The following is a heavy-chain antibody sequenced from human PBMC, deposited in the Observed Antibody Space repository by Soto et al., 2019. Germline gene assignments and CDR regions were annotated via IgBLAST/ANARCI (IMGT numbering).Heavy chain of an antibody. D-gene: IGHD2-15*01. CDR2: ISYDGSNK. V-gene: IGHV3-30*19. J-gene: IGHJ3*02. CDR3: ARVTGSLRTGAFDI. Sequence: QVQLVESGGGVVQPGRSLRLSCAASGFTFSSYGMHWVRQAPGKGLVWVAVISYDGSNKYYADSVKGRFTISRDNSKNTLYLQMNSLRAEDTAVYYCARVTGSLRTGAFDIWGQGTMVTVSS. CDR1: GFTFSSYG.